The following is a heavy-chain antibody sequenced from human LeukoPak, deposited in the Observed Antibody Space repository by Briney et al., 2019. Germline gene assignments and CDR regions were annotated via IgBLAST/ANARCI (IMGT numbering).Heavy chain of an antibody. CDR1: GYSIRSGYT. V-gene: IGHV4-38-2*01. Sequence: PSENLSLTCSVSGYSIRSGYTWGWIRQPPGKGLEWIGSICHSGNTYYNPSLKSRVTISLDTDKNQFSLKLNSVTAADTAVYFCARSMISMLKVNWFDPWGQGTLVTVSS. J-gene: IGHJ5*02. CDR3: ARSMISMLKVNWFDP. CDR2: ICHSGNT. D-gene: IGHD3-16*01.